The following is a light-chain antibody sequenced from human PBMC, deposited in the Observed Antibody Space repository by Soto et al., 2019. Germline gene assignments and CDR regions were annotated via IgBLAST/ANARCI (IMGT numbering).Light chain of an antibody. J-gene: IGKJ1*01. V-gene: IGKV1-5*03. CDR2: KAS. CDR1: QTISSW. CDR3: QHYNSYSEA. Sequence: DIQMTQSPSTLSGSVGDRVTITCRASQTISSWLAWYQQKPWKAPKLLIYKASTLKSGVPSRFSGSGAGTDFTLTISSLQPEDFATYYCQHYNSYSEAFGQGTKVEL.